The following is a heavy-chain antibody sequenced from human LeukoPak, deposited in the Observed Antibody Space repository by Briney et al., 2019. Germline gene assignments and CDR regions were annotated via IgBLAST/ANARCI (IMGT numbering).Heavy chain of an antibody. J-gene: IGHJ4*02. Sequence: GGSLRLSCAVSGFTFSRYEMSWVRQAPGKGLEWVSYISSSSTTIYYADSVKGRFTISRDNAKNSLYLQMNSLRDEDTAVYYCARDYDSFDYWGQGTLVTVSS. CDR3: ARDYDSFDY. CDR1: GFTFSRYE. D-gene: IGHD3-9*01. V-gene: IGHV3-48*02. CDR2: ISSSSTTI.